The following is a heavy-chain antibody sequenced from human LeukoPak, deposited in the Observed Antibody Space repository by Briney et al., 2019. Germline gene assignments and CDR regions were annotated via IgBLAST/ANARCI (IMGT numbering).Heavy chain of an antibody. CDR3: AKDRGY. V-gene: IGHV3-23*01. Sequence: PGGSLRLFCTASGFTLSTYGVSWVRQAPGKGLEWVSGITGSGDKTYYVDSVKGRFTISSDNSQNTVYLQMNSLRAEDTVVYYCAKDRGYWGQGTLVTVSS. CDR2: ITGSGDKT. J-gene: IGHJ4*02. CDR1: GFTLSTYG.